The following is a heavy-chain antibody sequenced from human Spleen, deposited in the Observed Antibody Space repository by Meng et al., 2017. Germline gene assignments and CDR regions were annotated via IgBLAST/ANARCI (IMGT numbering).Heavy chain of an antibody. J-gene: IGHJ3*02. D-gene: IGHD3-16*01. CDR1: GFAVSSNY. V-gene: IGHV3-53*04. CDR3: ARLKGLGAFDI. Sequence: GESLKISCAASGFAVSSNYMSWVRLAAGKGLEWVSVIYSGGSTYYADSVKGRFTISRHNSKNTLYLQMNSLGAEDTAVYYCARLKGLGAFDIWGQGAMVTVSS. CDR2: IYSGGST.